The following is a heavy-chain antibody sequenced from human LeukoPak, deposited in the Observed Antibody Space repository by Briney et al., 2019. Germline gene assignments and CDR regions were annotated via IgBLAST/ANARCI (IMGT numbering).Heavy chain of an antibody. Sequence: ASVKVSCKASGYTFTSYGISWVRQAPGQGLEWMGWISSYNGNTNYAQKLQGRVTMSTDTSTGTAYMELRSLRSDDTAVYYCATPLIGQGVSLGYWGQGTLVTVSS. V-gene: IGHV1-18*01. D-gene: IGHD3-16*01. CDR1: GYTFTSYG. CDR2: ISSYNGNT. CDR3: ATPLIGQGVSLGY. J-gene: IGHJ4*02.